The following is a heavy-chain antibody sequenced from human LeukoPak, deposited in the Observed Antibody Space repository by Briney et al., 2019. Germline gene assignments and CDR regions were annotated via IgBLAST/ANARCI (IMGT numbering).Heavy chain of an antibody. CDR2: ISGGTT. CDR3: TRVGYIDEGIDY. CDR1: GFTFSNFA. D-gene: IGHD5-24*01. Sequence: GGSLRLSCAASGFTFSNFAMNWVRQAPGKGLEWVSAISGGTTYNADSVKGRFTVSRDNPKNTLYLQMNSLRAEDTAIYYCTRVGYIDEGIDYWGQGTLVTVSS. V-gene: IGHV3-23*01. J-gene: IGHJ4*02.